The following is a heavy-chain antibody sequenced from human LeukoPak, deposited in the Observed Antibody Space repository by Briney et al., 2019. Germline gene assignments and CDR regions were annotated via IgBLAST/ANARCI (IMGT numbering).Heavy chain of an antibody. CDR1: GFTFSSYA. D-gene: IGHD3-10*01. J-gene: IGHJ4*02. CDR2: ISGSGGST. CDR3: AKDNSMVRGVSLSPFDY. Sequence: PGGSLRLSCAASGFTFSSYAMSWVRQAPGKGLEWVSAISGSGGSTYYADSVKGRSTISRDNSKNTLYVQMNSLRAEDTAVYYCAKDNSMVRGVSLSPFDYWGQGTLVTVSS. V-gene: IGHV3-23*01.